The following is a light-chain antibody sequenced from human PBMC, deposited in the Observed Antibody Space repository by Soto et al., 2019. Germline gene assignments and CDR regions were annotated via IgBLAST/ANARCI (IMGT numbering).Light chain of an antibody. CDR3: QQSYNTPWT. V-gene: IGKV1-39*01. CDR2: AAS. J-gene: IGKJ1*01. Sequence: DIQMTQSSSSLSASVGDRVTVTCRASQSISNYLSWYQQIPGKAPKLLIYAASTLRSGVSSRFSGSGSGTDFTLPISSLQPEDFATYYCQQSYNTPWTFGQGTKVEIK. CDR1: QSISNY.